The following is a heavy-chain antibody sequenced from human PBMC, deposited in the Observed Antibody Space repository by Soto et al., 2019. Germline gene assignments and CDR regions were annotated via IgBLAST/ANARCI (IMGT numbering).Heavy chain of an antibody. CDR3: AREPLT. J-gene: IGHJ4*02. Sequence: QVQLQESGPGLVKPSQTLSLTCTVSGGSISSGVYYWSWIRQHPGKYLEWIGYIYYSGITYDNPSLQSRVTISVDTSKNQFYLKLSSVTAAATAVSYCAREPLTWGQGTLVTVSS. CDR2: IYYSGIT. CDR1: GGSISSGVYY. V-gene: IGHV4-31*03.